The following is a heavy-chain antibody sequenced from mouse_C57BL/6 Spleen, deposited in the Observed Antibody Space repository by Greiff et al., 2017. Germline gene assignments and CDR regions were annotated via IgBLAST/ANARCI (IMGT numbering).Heavy chain of an antibody. CDR2: INPSNGGT. Sequence: QVQLQQPGTELVKPGASVKLSCKASGYTFTSYWMHWVKQRPGQGLEWIGNINPSNGGTNYNEKFKSKATLTVDKSSSTAYMQLRSLTSEDSAVYYCARAPSNWDLFDYWGQGTTLTVSS. V-gene: IGHV1-53*01. J-gene: IGHJ2*01. D-gene: IGHD4-1*01. CDR3: ARAPSNWDLFDY. CDR1: GYTFTSYW.